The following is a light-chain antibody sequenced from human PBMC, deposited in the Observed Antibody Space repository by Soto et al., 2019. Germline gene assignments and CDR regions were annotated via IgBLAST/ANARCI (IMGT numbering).Light chain of an antibody. CDR1: QDISSA. J-gene: IGKJ2*01. Sequence: AIQLTQSPSSLSASVGDRVTLTCRASQDISSALVWYQQKPGEAPKVLIYDASKLESGVPSRFSGGGYGTDFTLTIRNLHPEDLATYHCQQFNNYPRTFGQGTKLEIK. CDR3: QQFNNYPRT. CDR2: DAS. V-gene: IGKV1D-13*01.